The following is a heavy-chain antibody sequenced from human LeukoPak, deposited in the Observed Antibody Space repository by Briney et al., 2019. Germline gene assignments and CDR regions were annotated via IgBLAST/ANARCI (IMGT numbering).Heavy chain of an antibody. Sequence: GGSLGLSCAASGFTFSSYGMSWVRQAPGKGLEWVSAICGSGGSTYYADSVKGRFTISRDNSKNTLYLQMNSLRAEDTAVYFCAREGALTVTKDAFDSWGQGTMVTVSS. J-gene: IGHJ3*02. CDR2: ICGSGGST. D-gene: IGHD4-17*01. CDR3: AREGALTVTKDAFDS. V-gene: IGHV3-23*01. CDR1: GFTFSSYG.